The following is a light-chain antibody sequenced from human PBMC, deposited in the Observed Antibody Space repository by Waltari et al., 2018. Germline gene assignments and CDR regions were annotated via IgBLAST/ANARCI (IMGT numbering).Light chain of an antibody. CDR2: DAS. CDR1: QSVANGF. CDR3: HQSGGSQRT. J-gene: IGKJ4*01. Sequence: NVLSQSPGTLSLSPGEGATLSCRASQSVANGFLAWYQQKPGQAPRLLIHDASIRATGVPDRFSGSGSGTDFTLTISRLEPEDFAVYYCHQSGGSQRTFGGGTKLEIK. V-gene: IGKV3-20*01.